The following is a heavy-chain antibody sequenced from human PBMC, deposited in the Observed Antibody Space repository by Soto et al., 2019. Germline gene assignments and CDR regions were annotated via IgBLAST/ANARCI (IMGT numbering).Heavy chain of an antibody. Sequence: PSLSCAASEFTFSSFAMCWIRQAPGKGLEWVSAISGSGGSTYYADSVKNRLTISRDNTKTTLYLQMISLRAEDTAVYYCAKTPLYYDFWSDGMDVWGQGTMVTVYS. D-gene: IGHD3-3*01. J-gene: IGHJ6*02. CDR1: EFTFSSFA. CDR2: ISGSGGST. CDR3: AKTPLYYDFWSDGMDV. V-gene: IGHV3-23*01.